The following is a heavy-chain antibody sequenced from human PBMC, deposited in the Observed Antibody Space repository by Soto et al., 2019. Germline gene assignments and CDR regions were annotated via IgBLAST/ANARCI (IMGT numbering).Heavy chain of an antibody. Sequence: ASVKVSCKASGYTFTSYAMHWVRQAPGQRLEWMGWINVGNGNTKYSQKFQGRVTITRDTPASTAYMELSSLRSEDTAVYYCARSIVVVTAADYWGQGTLVTVSS. CDR1: GYTFTSYA. J-gene: IGHJ4*02. D-gene: IGHD2-21*02. CDR2: INVGNGNT. V-gene: IGHV1-3*01. CDR3: ARSIVVVTAADY.